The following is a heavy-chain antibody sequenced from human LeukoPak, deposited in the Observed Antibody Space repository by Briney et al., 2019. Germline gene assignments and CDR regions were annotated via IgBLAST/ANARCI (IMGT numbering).Heavy chain of an antibody. CDR1: GFTFSKCW. Sequence: PGGSLRLSCAASGFTFSKCWMSWVRQSPGKGLECVANIKQDGSEKYYVGSVKGRFTISRDNSKNTLYLQMNSLRAEDTAVYYCARGPSKFDYWGQGTLVTVSS. V-gene: IGHV3-7*01. D-gene: IGHD4-11*01. CDR2: IKQDGSEK. CDR3: ARGPSKFDY. J-gene: IGHJ4*02.